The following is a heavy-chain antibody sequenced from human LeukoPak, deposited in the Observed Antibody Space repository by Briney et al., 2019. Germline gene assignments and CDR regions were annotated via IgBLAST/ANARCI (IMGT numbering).Heavy chain of an antibody. CDR3: ARDPNGDYIGAFDM. V-gene: IGHV3-23*01. Sequence: GGSLRLSCTASGFTFSAYAMMWVRQAPGKGPEWVSAIRGGGGSAFYADSVKSRFTISRDNSKYTLFLQMNSLRAEDTAVYYCARDPNGDYIGAFDMWGPGTMVTVSS. CDR2: IRGGGGSA. D-gene: IGHD4-17*01. J-gene: IGHJ3*02. CDR1: GFTFSAYA.